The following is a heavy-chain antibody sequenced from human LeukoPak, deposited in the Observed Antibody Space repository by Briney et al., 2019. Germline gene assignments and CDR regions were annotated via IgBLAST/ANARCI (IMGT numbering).Heavy chain of an antibody. V-gene: IGHV3-49*03. J-gene: IGHJ4*02. D-gene: IGHD3-10*01. CDR2: IRSKAYGGTT. Sequence: GGSLRLSCTASGFTFGDYAMSWFRQAPGKGLEWVGFIRSKAYGGTTEYAASVKGRFTISRDDSKSIAYLQMNSLKTEDTAVYYCTRDYGSGSYAGWYFDYWGQGTLVTVSS. CDR3: TRDYGSGSYAGWYFDY. CDR1: GFTFGDYA.